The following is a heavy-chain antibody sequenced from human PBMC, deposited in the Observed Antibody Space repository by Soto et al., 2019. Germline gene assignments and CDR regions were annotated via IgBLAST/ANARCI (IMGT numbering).Heavy chain of an antibody. CDR3: ATLKYYYDSSGYYSYYFDY. D-gene: IGHD3-22*01. V-gene: IGHV4-39*01. CDR2: IYYSGST. Sequence: SETLSLTCTVSGGSLSSSSYYWGWIRQPPGKGLEWIGSIYYSGSTYYNPSLKSRVTISVDTSKNQFSLKLSSVTAADTAVYYCATLKYYYDSSGYYSYYFDYWGQGTLVTVSS. CDR1: GGSLSSSSYY. J-gene: IGHJ4*02.